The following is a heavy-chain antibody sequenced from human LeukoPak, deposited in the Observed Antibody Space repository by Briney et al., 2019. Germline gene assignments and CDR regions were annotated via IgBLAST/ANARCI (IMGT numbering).Heavy chain of an antibody. CDR2: INHSGST. D-gene: IGHD6-19*01. CDR1: GGFIYGGGYY. V-gene: IGHV4-30-2*01. CDR3: AGLYSSGWYYKDY. Sequence: SETLSLTCTVSGGFIYGGGYYWSWIRQPPGKGLEWIGYINHSGSTNYNPSLKSRVTISVDTSKNQFSLKLSSVTAADTAVYYCAGLYSSGWYYKDYWGQGTLVTVSS. J-gene: IGHJ4*02.